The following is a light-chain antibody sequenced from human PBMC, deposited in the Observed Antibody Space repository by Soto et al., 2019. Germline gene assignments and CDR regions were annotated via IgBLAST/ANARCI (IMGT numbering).Light chain of an antibody. CDR1: QGISSD. V-gene: IGKV1-9*01. CDR2: AAS. CDR3: QLLNSYSLT. J-gene: IGKJ4*01. Sequence: IQLTQSPSSLSASVGDRVTITCRASQGISSDVACYQQKPGKAPKLLIYAASTLQSGVPSRFSGSGSGTEFTLTSSSLQPEDFATYYCQLLNSYSLTLGGGTKVDIK.